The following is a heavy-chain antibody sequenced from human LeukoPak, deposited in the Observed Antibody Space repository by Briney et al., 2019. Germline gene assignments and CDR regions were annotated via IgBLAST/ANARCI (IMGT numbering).Heavy chain of an antibody. D-gene: IGHD6-19*01. CDR2: ISCDGSNK. Sequence: PGGSLRLSCAASGFTFSSYGMHWVRQAPGKGLEWVAVISCDGSNKYYADSVKGRFTISRDNSKNTLYLQMSSLRAEDTAVYYCANSLRYSSGWHLFDYWGQGTLVTVSS. CDR3: ANSLRYSSGWHLFDY. CDR1: GFTFSSYG. J-gene: IGHJ4*02. V-gene: IGHV3-30*18.